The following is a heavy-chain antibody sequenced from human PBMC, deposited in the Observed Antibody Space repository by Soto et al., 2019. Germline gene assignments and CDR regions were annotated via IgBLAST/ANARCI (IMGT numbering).Heavy chain of an antibody. CDR2: VSHDGRNT. D-gene: IGHD6-19*01. Sequence: VQLVESGGGVVQPGRSLRLSCAASGFTFSDYARHWVRQAPGKGLEWVAVVSHDGRNTHYADSVKGRFTISRDSSKNTVSLEMTSLRAEDTAVYSCAKGGRQWLVTSDFNYWGQGALVTVSS. J-gene: IGHJ4*02. CDR3: AKGGRQWLVTSDFNY. CDR1: GFTFSDYA. V-gene: IGHV3-30*18.